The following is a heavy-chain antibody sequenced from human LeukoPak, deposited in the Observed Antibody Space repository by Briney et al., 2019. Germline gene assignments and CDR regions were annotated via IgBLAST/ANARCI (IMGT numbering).Heavy chain of an antibody. Sequence: GGSLRLSCAASGFTFSSYGMHWVRQAPGKGLEWVAFIRYDGSNKYYADSVKGRFTISRDNSKNTLYLQMNSLRAEDTAVYYCARDYYYDSYMDVWGKGTTVTVSS. CDR1: GFTFSSYG. CDR2: IRYDGSNK. J-gene: IGHJ6*03. V-gene: IGHV3-30*02. CDR3: ARDYYYDSYMDV. D-gene: IGHD3-22*01.